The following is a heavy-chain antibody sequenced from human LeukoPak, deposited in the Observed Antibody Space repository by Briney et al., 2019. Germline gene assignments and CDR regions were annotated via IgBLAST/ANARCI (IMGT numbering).Heavy chain of an antibody. Sequence: GGSLRLSCAASGFTFSSYDMHWVRQATGKGLEWVSAIGTAGDTYYPGSVKGRFTISRENAKNSLYLQMNSLRAGDTAVYYCARPKGYYDSSGYPGYYFDYWGQGTLVTVSS. CDR1: GFTFSSYD. J-gene: IGHJ4*02. V-gene: IGHV3-13*01. D-gene: IGHD3-22*01. CDR3: ARPKGYYDSSGYPGYYFDY. CDR2: IGTAGDT.